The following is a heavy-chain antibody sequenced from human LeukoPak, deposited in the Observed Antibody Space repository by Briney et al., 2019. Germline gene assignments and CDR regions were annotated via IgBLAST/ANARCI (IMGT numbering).Heavy chain of an antibody. CDR3: ARFAAGGSYYYYMDV. J-gene: IGHJ6*03. CDR1: GFTFSSHA. D-gene: IGHD6-25*01. Sequence: GRSLRLSCAASGFTFSSHAMYWVRQAPGKGLEFVSVISSNGGNTYYPNSVKGRFTISRDNAKNSLYLQMNSLRADDTAVYYCARFAAGGSYYYYMDVWGKGTTVTVSS. CDR2: ISSNGGNT. V-gene: IGHV3-64*01.